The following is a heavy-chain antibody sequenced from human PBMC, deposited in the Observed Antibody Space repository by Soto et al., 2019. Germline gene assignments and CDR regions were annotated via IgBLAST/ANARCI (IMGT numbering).Heavy chain of an antibody. J-gene: IGHJ6*02. V-gene: IGHV1-69*13. CDR3: ASVARYSSSLSYYYYGMDV. CDR1: GGTFSSYA. CDR2: IIPIFGTA. Sequence: ASVKVSCKASGGTFSSYAISWVRQAPGQGLEWMGGIIPIFGTANYAQKFQGRVTITADESTSTAYMELSSLRSEDTAVYYCASVARYSSSLSYYYYGMDVWGQGTTVTVSS. D-gene: IGHD6-13*01.